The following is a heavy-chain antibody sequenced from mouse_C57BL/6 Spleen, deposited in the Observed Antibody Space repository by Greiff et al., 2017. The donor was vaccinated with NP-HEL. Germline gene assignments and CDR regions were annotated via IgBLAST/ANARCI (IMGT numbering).Heavy chain of an antibody. CDR2: ISDGGSYT. J-gene: IGHJ1*03. Sequence: EVKVVESGGGLVKPGGSLKLSCAASGFTFSSYAMSWVRQTPEKRLEWVATISDGGSYTYYPDNVKGRFTISRDNAKNNLYLQMSHLKSEDTAMYYCARDRLGSQRYFDVWGTGTTVTVSS. CDR1: GFTFSSYA. V-gene: IGHV5-4*01. CDR3: ARDRLGSQRYFDV. D-gene: IGHD2-2*01.